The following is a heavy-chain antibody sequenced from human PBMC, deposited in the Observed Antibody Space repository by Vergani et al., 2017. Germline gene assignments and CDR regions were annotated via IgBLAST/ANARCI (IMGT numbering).Heavy chain of an antibody. CDR2: IIPIFGTA. CDR1: GGTFSSYA. J-gene: IGHJ4*02. D-gene: IGHD6-19*01. CDR3: ASDPRGSGWWGPVGYFDY. Sequence: QVQLVQSGAEVKKPGSSVKVSCKASGGTFSSYAISWVRQAPGQGLEWMGGIIPIFGTANYAQKFQGRVTITADKSTSTAYMELSSLRSEDTAVYYCASDPRGSGWWGPVGYFDYWGQGTLVTVSS. V-gene: IGHV1-69*06.